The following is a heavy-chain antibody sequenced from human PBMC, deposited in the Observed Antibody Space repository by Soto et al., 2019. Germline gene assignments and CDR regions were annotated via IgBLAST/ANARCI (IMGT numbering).Heavy chain of an antibody. J-gene: IGHJ6*02. D-gene: IGHD1-26*01. CDR3: ARDGTVASYYAMDV. Sequence: QVQLVESGGGVVQPGRSLRLSGAASGFTFSNYAMHWVRQAPGKGLERVAVIWDDGGNKYYADSVKGRFTISRDNSKSTLYLQMNSLRAEDTAVYYCARDGTVASYYAMDVWGQGTTVTVSS. V-gene: IGHV3-33*01. CDR1: GFTFSNYA. CDR2: IWDDGGNK.